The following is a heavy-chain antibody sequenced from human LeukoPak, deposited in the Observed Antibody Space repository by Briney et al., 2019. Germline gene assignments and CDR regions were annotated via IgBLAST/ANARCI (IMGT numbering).Heavy chain of an antibody. Sequence: GGSLRLSCAASGFTFSSYAMHWVRQAPGKGLEWVAVISYDGSNKYYADSVKGRFTISRDNSKNTLYLQMNSLRAEDTAVYYCAREGLAVAGKPDYWGQGTLVTVSS. V-gene: IGHV3-30-3*01. CDR3: AREGLAVAGKPDY. CDR1: GFTFSSYA. D-gene: IGHD6-19*01. CDR2: ISYDGSNK. J-gene: IGHJ4*02.